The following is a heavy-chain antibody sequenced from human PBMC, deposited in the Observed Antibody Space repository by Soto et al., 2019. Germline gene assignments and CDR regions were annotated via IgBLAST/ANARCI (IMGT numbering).Heavy chain of an antibody. Sequence: ASLKVSCKASGYTFTGYYIHWVRQAPGQGLEWMGWINPNSGGTDYAQKFQGRVTMTRDTSITSAYMELTGLRTDDSAVFYCARANSGDDDEFDFWGQGTLVTVSS. D-gene: IGHD5-12*01. V-gene: IGHV1-2*02. CDR1: GYTFTGYY. CDR2: INPNSGGT. CDR3: ARANSGDDDEFDF. J-gene: IGHJ4*02.